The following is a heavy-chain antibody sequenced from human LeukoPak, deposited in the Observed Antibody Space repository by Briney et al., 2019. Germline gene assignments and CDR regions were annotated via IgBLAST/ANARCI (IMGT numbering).Heavy chain of an antibody. CDR3: ARAVSGYSSSWYRGYYYYYMDV. CDR1: GFTFSSYW. D-gene: IGHD6-13*01. CDR2: IKQDGSEK. J-gene: IGHJ6*03. Sequence: PGGALRLSCAASGFTFSSYWMSWVRQAPGKGLEWVANIKQDGSEKYYVDSVKGRFTISRDNAKNSLYLQMNSLRAEDTAVYYCARAVSGYSSSWYRGYYYYYMDVWGKGATVTVSS. V-gene: IGHV3-7*01.